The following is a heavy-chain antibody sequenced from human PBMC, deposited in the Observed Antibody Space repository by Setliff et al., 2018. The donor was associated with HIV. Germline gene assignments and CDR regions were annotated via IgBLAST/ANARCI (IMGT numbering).Heavy chain of an antibody. V-gene: IGHV3-30*02. Sequence: GGSLRLSCAASGVTFSNCGMHWVRQAPGKGLEWVASIRSDGSNKYYADSVTGRFTISRDDSKNTLYLQMNSLRAEDTAVYYCAKDKGQKYADYWGQGTVVTVSS. J-gene: IGHJ4*02. CDR1: GVTFSNCG. D-gene: IGHD3-10*01. CDR3: AKDKGQKYADY. CDR2: IRSDGSNK.